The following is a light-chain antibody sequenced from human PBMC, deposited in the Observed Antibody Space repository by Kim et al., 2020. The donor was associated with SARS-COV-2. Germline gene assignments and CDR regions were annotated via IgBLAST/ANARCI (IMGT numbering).Light chain of an antibody. CDR2: GAS. V-gene: IGKV3-20*01. CDR1: QTVTSNY. CDR3: QQYGSSPAT. Sequence: EIVLTQSPGTLSLSPGERATLSCRASQTVTSNYLAWYQQKPGQAPRLLIYGASSRATGIPDRFSGSGSGTDFTLTISRLEPEDCAVYYCQQYGSSPATLGQGTKVDIK. J-gene: IGKJ1*01.